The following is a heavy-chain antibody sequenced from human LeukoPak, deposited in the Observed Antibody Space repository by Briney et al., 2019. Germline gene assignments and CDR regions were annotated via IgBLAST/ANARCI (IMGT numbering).Heavy chain of an antibody. V-gene: IGHV4-38-2*01. CDR3: ARTVDTVATADAFDI. J-gene: IGHJ3*02. CDR2: IYHSGST. Sequence: SETLSLTCAVSGYSISSGYYWGWIRQPPGKGPEWIGTIYHSGSTYYNPSLKSRVTISIDTSKNQFSLKLSSVTAADTAVYYCARTVDTVATADAFDIWGQGTMVTVSS. CDR1: GYSISSGYY. D-gene: IGHD5-12*01.